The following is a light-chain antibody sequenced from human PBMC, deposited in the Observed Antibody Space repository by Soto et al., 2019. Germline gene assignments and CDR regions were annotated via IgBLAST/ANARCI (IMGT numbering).Light chain of an antibody. V-gene: IGKV1-17*01. CDR1: QGIRYD. CDR2: AAS. CDR3: LHNNSYPRT. J-gene: IGKJ1*01. Sequence: DIQMTKAPSSLSASIGDRVTITCRASQGIRYDLSWYQQKPGKAPKRLFHAASTLQSWVPSRFRGSGSGAEFTLTFSSLQPEDFASYSSLHNNSYPRTFGQGTPVQTK.